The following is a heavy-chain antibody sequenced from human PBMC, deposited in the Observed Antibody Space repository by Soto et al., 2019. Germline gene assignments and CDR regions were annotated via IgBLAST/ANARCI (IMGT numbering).Heavy chain of an antibody. CDR1: GYTFTSYG. CDR3: ARDPAYYYDSSGYYDY. Sequence: ASVKVSCKASGYTFTSYGISWVRQAPGQGLEWMGWISAYNDNTNYAQKLQGRVTMTTDTSTSTAYMELRSLRSDDTAMYYCARDPAYYYDSSGYYDYWGQGTLVTVA. CDR2: ISAYNDNT. V-gene: IGHV1-18*01. D-gene: IGHD3-22*01. J-gene: IGHJ4*02.